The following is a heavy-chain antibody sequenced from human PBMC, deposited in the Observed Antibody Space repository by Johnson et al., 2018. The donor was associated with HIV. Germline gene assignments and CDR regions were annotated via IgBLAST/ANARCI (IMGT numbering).Heavy chain of an antibody. D-gene: IGHD5-24*01. J-gene: IGHJ3*02. V-gene: IGHV3-7*01. CDR3: ALRDGYNYELDPVRHFDI. CDR1: GFTVSSNY. Sequence: VQLVESGGGLVQPGGSLRLSCAASGFTVSSNYMSWVRQAPGKGLEWVAKIKQDGSEKYYVDSVKGRFTISRDNAKNSLYLQMNSLRAEDTAVYYCALRDGYNYELDPVRHFDIWGQGTMVTVSS. CDR2: IKQDGSEK.